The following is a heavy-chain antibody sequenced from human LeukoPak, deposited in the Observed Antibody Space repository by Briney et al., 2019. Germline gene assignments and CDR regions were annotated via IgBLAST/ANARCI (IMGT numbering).Heavy chain of an antibody. V-gene: IGHV4-59*12. CDR1: GGSINNYF. D-gene: IGHD3-10*01. CDR2: IYYSDST. CDR3: ARGISRVRGVILDY. J-gene: IGHJ4*02. Sequence: PSETLSLTCTVSGGSINNYFWSWIRQPPGKGLECIAYIYYSDSTNYNPSLKSRVTISVDTSKNQFSLKLSSVTAADTAVYYCARGISRVRGVILDYWGQGTLVTVSS.